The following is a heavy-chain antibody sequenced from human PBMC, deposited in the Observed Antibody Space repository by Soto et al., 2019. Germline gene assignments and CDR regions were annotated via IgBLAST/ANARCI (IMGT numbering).Heavy chain of an antibody. D-gene: IGHD5-12*01. J-gene: IGHJ5*02. V-gene: IGHV3-23*01. CDR2: ISGSGGST. CDR3: AKTGHSGYDYRWFLDWFDP. Sequence: GGSLRLSCAASGFTFSSYAMSWVRQAPGKGLEWVSAISGSGGSTYYADSVKGRFTISRDNSKNTLYLQMNSLRAEDTAVYYCAKTGHSGYDYRWFLDWFDPWGQGTLVTVSS. CDR1: GFTFSSYA.